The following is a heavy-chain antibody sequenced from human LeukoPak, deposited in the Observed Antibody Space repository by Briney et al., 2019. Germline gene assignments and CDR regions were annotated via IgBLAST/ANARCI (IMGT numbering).Heavy chain of an antibody. J-gene: IGHJ4*02. CDR2: ISGSGGGT. V-gene: IGHV3-23*01. CDR1: GFTFSSYA. Sequence: GGSLRLSCAASGFTFSSYAMSWVRQAPGKGLEWVSAISGSGGGTYYANSVKGRFTISRDNSRDTLYLQMNSLRAEDTALYFCAKTPDYYGSGSSSYIDCWGQGTLVSVSS. D-gene: IGHD3-10*01. CDR3: AKTPDYYGSGSSSYIDC.